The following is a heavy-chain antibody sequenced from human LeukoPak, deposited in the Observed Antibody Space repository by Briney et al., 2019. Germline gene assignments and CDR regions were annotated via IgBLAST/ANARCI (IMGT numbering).Heavy chain of an antibody. Sequence: PSETLSLTCTVSGGSISSYYWSWIRQPAGKGLEWIGRIYTNGSTNYNPSLKGRVTISVDTSKNQFSLKLSSVTAADTAVYYCARSAYYYDSSGYFWGQGTLVTVSS. J-gene: IGHJ4*02. D-gene: IGHD3-22*01. CDR1: GGSISSYY. CDR3: ARSAYYYDSSGYF. V-gene: IGHV4-4*07. CDR2: IYTNGST.